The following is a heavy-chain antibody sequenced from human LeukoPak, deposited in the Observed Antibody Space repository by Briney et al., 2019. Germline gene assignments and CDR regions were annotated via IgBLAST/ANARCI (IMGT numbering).Heavy chain of an antibody. CDR1: GFTFRSYA. D-gene: IGHD6-13*01. J-gene: IGHJ4*02. Sequence: GGSLRLSCAASGFTFRSYAMNWVRQAPGKGLEWVAVIWYDGSNKYYADSVKGRFTISRDNSKNTLYLQMNSLRAEDTAVYYCAREVGSWYQGLGYWGQGTLVTVSS. CDR2: IWYDGSNK. CDR3: AREVGSWYQGLGY. V-gene: IGHV3-33*08.